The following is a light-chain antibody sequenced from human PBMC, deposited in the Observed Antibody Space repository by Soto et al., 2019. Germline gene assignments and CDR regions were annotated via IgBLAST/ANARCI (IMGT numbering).Light chain of an antibody. J-gene: IGLJ1*01. CDR3: SSFTTSSTYV. Sequence: QSALTQPASVSGSPGQSITISCTGTSSDVGYYKYVSWYQHHPGKAPKLLIYDVSIRPSGVSNRFSGSKSAKTAVLTISGLQAEDEADYYCSSFTTSSTYVFGTGTKLTVL. CDR1: SSDVGYYKY. V-gene: IGLV2-14*03. CDR2: DVS.